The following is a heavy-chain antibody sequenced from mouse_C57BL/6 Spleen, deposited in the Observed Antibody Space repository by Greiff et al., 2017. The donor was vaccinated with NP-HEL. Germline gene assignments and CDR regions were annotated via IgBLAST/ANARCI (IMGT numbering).Heavy chain of an antibody. CDR1: GYSFTGYY. V-gene: IGHV1-42*01. Sequence: EVQLQQSGPELVKPGASVKISCKASGYSFTGYYMNWVKQSPEKSLEWIGEINPSTGGTTYNQKFKAKATLTVDKSSSTAYMQLKSLTSEDSAVYYCARGNYGRWNYWGQGTTLTVSS. D-gene: IGHD2-1*01. CDR2: INPSTGGT. J-gene: IGHJ2*01. CDR3: ARGNYGRWNY.